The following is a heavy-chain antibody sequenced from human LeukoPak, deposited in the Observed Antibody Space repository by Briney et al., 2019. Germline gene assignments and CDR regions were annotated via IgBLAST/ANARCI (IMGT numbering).Heavy chain of an antibody. CDR2: IIPILGIA. CDR3: ARSGTTWYFDL. V-gene: IGHV1-69*04. D-gene: IGHD2-2*01. Sequence: SVKVSCKASGGTFSSYAISWVRQAPGQGLEWMGRIIPILGIANYAQKFQGRVTITADKSTSTAYMELSSLRSEDTAVYYCARSGTTWYFDLWGRGTLVTVSS. J-gene: IGHJ2*01. CDR1: GGTFSSYA.